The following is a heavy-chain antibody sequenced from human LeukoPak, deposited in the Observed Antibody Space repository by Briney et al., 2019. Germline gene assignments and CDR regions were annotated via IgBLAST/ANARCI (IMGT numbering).Heavy chain of an antibody. CDR3: ARGGLENGYHSNGFDI. V-gene: IGHV4-59*01. J-gene: IGHJ3*02. CDR2: IYYSGST. CDR1: GGSIGTYY. Sequence: SETLSLTCTVSGGSIGTYYWSWIRQPPGKGLEGIGYIYYSGSTKYNTSLKSRVTISVDTSKNQFSLWLSSVTAADTAVYYCARGGLENGYHSNGFDIWGQGTMVTVSS. D-gene: IGHD3-22*01.